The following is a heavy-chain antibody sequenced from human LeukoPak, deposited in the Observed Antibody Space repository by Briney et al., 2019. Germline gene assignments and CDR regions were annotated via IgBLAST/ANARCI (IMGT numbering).Heavy chain of an antibody. V-gene: IGHV4-59*08. D-gene: IGHD6-19*01. CDR1: GGSISSYY. CDR3: ARHIAPRAVAGSWFDP. CDR2: IYYSGST. Sequence: SETLSLTCTVSGGSISSYYWSWIRQPPGKGLEWIGYIYYSGSTNYNPSLKSRVTISVDTSKNQFSLKLSSVTAADTAVYYCARHIAPRAVAGSWFDPWGQGTLVTVSS. J-gene: IGHJ5*02.